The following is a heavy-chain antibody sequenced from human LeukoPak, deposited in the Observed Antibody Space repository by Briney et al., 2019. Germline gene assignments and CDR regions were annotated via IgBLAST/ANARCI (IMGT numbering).Heavy chain of an antibody. Sequence: SQTLSPTCTVSGGSISSGGYYWSWIRQHPGKGLEWIGYIYDSGSTYYNPSLKSRITISVDTSKNQFSLKLSSVTAADTAVYYYARGSTDGYATDCYFDSWGQGTLVTVSS. V-gene: IGHV4-31*03. CDR2: IYDSGST. CDR1: GGSISSGGYY. D-gene: IGHD5-24*01. J-gene: IGHJ4*02. CDR3: ARGSTDGYATDCYFDS.